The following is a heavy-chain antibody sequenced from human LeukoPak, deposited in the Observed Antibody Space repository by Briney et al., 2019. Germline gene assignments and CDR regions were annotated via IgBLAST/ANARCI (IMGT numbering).Heavy chain of an antibody. Sequence: TGGSLRLSCAASGFTFSSYSMNCVRQAPGKGLEWVSSISSSSSYIYYADSVKGRFTISRDNAKNSLYLQMNSLRAEDTAVYYCARDYYDSSGYYSGLDYWGQGTLVTVSS. D-gene: IGHD3-22*01. CDR3: ARDYYDSSGYYSGLDY. J-gene: IGHJ4*02. CDR2: ISSSSSYI. V-gene: IGHV3-21*01. CDR1: GFTFSSYS.